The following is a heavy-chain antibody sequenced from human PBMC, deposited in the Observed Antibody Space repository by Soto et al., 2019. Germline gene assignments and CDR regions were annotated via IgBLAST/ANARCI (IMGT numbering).Heavy chain of an antibody. Sequence: GGSLRLSCAASGFTFSSYAMSWVRQAPGKGLEWVSGISDSGGSTYYADSVKGRFTISRDNSKNTLYLQMNSLRAEDTAVYYCAKGTYYYGSAPYYFDYWGQGTLVTVSS. CDR2: ISDSGGST. D-gene: IGHD3-10*01. CDR3: AKGTYYYGSAPYYFDY. V-gene: IGHV3-23*01. J-gene: IGHJ4*02. CDR1: GFTFSSYA.